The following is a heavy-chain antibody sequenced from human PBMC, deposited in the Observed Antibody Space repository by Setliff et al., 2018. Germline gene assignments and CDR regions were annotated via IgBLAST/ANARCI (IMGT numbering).Heavy chain of an antibody. J-gene: IGHJ6*04. CDR1: GFTFSSYT. CDR2: ISSDGSHK. D-gene: IGHD2-21*01. Sequence: LRLSCAASGFTFSSYTMHWVRQAPGKGLEWVALISSDGSHKYYTDSVKGRFTISRDNSKNTLFLQMTSLRPEDTAVYYCARGVFPDVWGKGTTVTVSS. CDR3: ARGVFPDV. V-gene: IGHV3-30*04.